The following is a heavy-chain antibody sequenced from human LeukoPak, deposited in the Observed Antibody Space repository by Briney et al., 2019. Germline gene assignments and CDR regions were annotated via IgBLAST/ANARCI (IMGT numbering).Heavy chain of an antibody. CDR3: ARTRGYSAYDYFDY. CDR1: GYTFTNYY. D-gene: IGHD5-12*01. CDR2: INPSGGRT. J-gene: IGHJ4*02. Sequence: GASVKVSCKASGYTFTNYYIYWVRQAPGQGLEWMGIINPSGGRTDYAQNFQGKDTVTRDTSTRTAYRELSSLRSEDTAVYFCARTRGYSAYDYFDYWGQGTLVTVSS. V-gene: IGHV1-46*01.